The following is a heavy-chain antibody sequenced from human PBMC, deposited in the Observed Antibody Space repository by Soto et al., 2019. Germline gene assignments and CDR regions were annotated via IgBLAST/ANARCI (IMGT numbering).Heavy chain of an antibody. D-gene: IGHD3-10*01. J-gene: IGHJ5*02. CDR3: ARGTLIGSSTRNWFDP. V-gene: IGHV4-4*02. CDR1: GVPISSYDW. CDR2: IYHNGRT. Sequence: QVHLEESGPGLVRPSGNLSLTCTVSGVPISSYDWWTWVRQTPGKGMEWIGEIYHNGRTNYNPSLKSRVSLSMDKSKNQFSLNLQSLTAADTAVYYCARGTLIGSSTRNWFDPWGQGAQVTVSS.